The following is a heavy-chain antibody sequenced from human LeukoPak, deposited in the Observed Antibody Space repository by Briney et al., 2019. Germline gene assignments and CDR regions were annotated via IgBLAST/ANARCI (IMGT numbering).Heavy chain of an antibody. V-gene: IGHV1-18*01. CDR3: ARDWELTY. CDR1: GYTFTTYG. D-gene: IGHD1-26*01. J-gene: IGHJ4*02. Sequence: ASVTVSFTASGYTFTTYGISWVRQAPGQGLEWIGWISSYNDNTNYAQKFQGRVTMTTDTSTSAAYMELRSLRSDDTAVYYCARDWELTYWGQGTLLTVSS. CDR2: ISSYNDNT.